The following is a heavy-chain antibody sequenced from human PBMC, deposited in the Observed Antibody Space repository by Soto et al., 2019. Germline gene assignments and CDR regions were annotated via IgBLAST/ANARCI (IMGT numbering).Heavy chain of an antibody. V-gene: IGHV3-15*01. CDR2: IKITTDGGKI. J-gene: IGHJ4*02. Sequence: GGSIRLSCAASGFTFRNHFMDWVRQSPGKGLELVGLIKITTDGGKIDYRAPVKGRFIISRDDSRNTLYLQMNSLKTEDTAVYYCTTAHPRGPDYWGQGTLATVSS. CDR3: TTAHPRGPDY. D-gene: IGHD5-12*01. CDR1: GFTFRNHF.